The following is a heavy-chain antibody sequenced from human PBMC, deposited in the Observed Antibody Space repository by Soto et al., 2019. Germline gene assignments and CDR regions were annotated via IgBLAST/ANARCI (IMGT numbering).Heavy chain of an antibody. J-gene: IGHJ4*02. CDR3: AKDQVTYFDY. CDR2: ISYDGSNK. D-gene: IGHD2-21*02. CDR1: GFTFSSYG. Sequence: QVQLVESGGGVVQPGRSLRLSCAASGFTFSSYGMHWVRQAPGKGLEWVAVISYDGSNKYYEDSVKGRFTISRDNSKNTLYLQMNSLRAEDTAVCYCAKDQVTYFDYWGQGTLVTVSS. V-gene: IGHV3-30*18.